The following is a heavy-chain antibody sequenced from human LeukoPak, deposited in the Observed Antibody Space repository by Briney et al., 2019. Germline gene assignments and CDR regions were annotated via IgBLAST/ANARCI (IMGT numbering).Heavy chain of an antibody. CDR3: ARESIGHGDYVENFDY. D-gene: IGHD4-17*01. CDR1: GFTFSSYG. Sequence: GRSLRLSCAASGFTFSSYGMHWVRQAPGKGLEWVAVIWYDGSNKYYGDSVKGRFTISRDNSKNTLYLQMNSLRAEDTAVYYCARESIGHGDYVENFDYWGQGTLVTVSS. V-gene: IGHV3-33*01. CDR2: IWYDGSNK. J-gene: IGHJ4*02.